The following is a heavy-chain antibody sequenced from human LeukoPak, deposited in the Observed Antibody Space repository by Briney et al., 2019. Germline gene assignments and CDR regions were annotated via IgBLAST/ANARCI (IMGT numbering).Heavy chain of an antibody. V-gene: IGHV3-74*01. Sequence: GSLRLSCAASGFTLSRYWMYWVRQAPGKGLVWVSRIKSDGSTTNYADLVKRRFTLSRDAAKNTLYLQMNSLTAEDAAVYYCARSDWFDYWGQGTLVTVSS. D-gene: IGHD3-9*01. J-gene: IGHJ4*02. CDR2: IKSDGSTT. CDR3: ARSDWFDY. CDR1: GFTLSRYW.